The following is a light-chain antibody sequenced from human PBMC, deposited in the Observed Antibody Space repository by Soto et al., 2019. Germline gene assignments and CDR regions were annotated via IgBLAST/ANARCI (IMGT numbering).Light chain of an antibody. CDR3: TSYTSSSSWV. V-gene: IGLV2-14*01. CDR2: EVS. Sequence: QSALTRPASVSGSPGQSITISCTGTSSDIGSYNYVSWYQQHPGKAPKLMIYEVSNRPSGVSNRFSGSKSGNTASLTISGLQAEDEADYYCTSYTSSSSWVFGGGTQLTVL. CDR1: SSDIGSYNY. J-gene: IGLJ3*02.